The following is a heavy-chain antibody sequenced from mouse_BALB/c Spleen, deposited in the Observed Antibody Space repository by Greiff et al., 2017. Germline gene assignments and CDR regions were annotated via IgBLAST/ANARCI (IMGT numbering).Heavy chain of an antibody. V-gene: IGHV1-54*01. D-gene: IGHD2-2*01. J-gene: IGHJ2*01. CDR3: ARGYEDFDY. CDR1: GYAFTNYL. CDR2: INPGSGGT. Sequence: VQLQQSGAELVRPGTSVKVSCKASGYAFTNYLIEWVKQRPGQGLEWIGVINPGSGGTNYNEKFKGKATLTVDKSSSTAYMQLKSLTSEDSAVYYCARGYEDFDYWGQGTTLTVSS.